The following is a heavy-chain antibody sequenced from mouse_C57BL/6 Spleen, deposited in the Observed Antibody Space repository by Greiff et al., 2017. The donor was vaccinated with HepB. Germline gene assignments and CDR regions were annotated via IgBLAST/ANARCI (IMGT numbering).Heavy chain of an antibody. CDR3: ARDLAYYSNLYAMDY. CDR1: GFTFSSYA. D-gene: IGHD2-5*01. Sequence: EVHLVESGGGLVKPGGSLKLSCAASGFTFSSYAMSWVRQTPEKRLEWVATISDGGSYTYYPDNVKGRFTISRDNAKNNLYLQMSHLKSEDTAMYYCARDLAYYSNLYAMDYWGQGTSVTVSS. J-gene: IGHJ4*01. V-gene: IGHV5-4*01. CDR2: ISDGGSYT.